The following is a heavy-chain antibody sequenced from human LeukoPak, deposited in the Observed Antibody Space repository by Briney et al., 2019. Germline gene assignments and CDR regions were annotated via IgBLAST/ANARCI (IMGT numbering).Heavy chain of an antibody. CDR3: AKAITMVRGITNWFDP. J-gene: IGHJ5*02. CDR2: ISGSGGST. D-gene: IGHD3-10*01. V-gene: IGHV3-23*01. Sequence: GGTLRLSCAASGFTFSSYGMSWVRQAPGKGLEWVPAISGSGGSTYYADSVKGRFTISRDNSKNTLYLQMNSLRAEDTAVYYCAKAITMVRGITNWFDPWGQGTLVTVSS. CDR1: GFTFSSYG.